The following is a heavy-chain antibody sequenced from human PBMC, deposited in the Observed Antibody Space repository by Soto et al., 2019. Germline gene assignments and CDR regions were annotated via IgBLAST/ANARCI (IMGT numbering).Heavy chain of an antibody. CDR1: GDSVSSNSAA. J-gene: IGHJ3*02. V-gene: IGHV6-1*01. D-gene: IGHD3-22*01. CDR2: TYYRSKWYN. CDR3: AREITMIVVVTTTDAFDI. Sequence: PSQTPSLTCAISGDSVSSNSAAWNWIRQSPSRGLEWLGRTYYRSKWYNDYAVSVKSRITINPDTSKNQFSLQLNSVTPEDTAVYYCAREITMIVVVTTTDAFDIWGQGTMVTVSS.